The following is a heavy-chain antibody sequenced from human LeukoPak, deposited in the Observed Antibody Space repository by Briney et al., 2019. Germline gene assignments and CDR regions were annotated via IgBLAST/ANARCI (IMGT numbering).Heavy chain of an antibody. D-gene: IGHD4-23*01. J-gene: IGHJ4*02. CDR2: ISSDGGST. Sequence: GGSLGLSCSVSGFTISSYAMHWVRQAPGKGLEYVSSISSDGGSTLYADSVKGRFTISRDNSKNTLSLQMSSLSTEDTAVYYCVKDRWVDYWGQGTLVTVSP. V-gene: IGHV3-64D*06. CDR1: GFTISSYA. CDR3: VKDRWVDY.